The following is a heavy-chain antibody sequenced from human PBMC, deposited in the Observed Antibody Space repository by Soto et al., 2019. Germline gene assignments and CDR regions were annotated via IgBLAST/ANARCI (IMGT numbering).Heavy chain of an antibody. V-gene: IGHV3-30-3*01. Sequence: PGGSLRLSCAASGFTFSSYAMHWVRQAPGKGLEWVAVISYDGSNKYYADSVKGRFTISRDNSKNTLYLQMNSLRAEDTAVYYCAGGSGIAVAPTGMDVWGQGTTVTVS. CDR3: AGGSGIAVAPTGMDV. D-gene: IGHD6-19*01. CDR1: GFTFSSYA. J-gene: IGHJ6*02. CDR2: ISYDGSNK.